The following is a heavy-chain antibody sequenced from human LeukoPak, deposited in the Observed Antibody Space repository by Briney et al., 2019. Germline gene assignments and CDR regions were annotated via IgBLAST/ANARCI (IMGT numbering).Heavy chain of an antibody. CDR2: INSDGSST. V-gene: IGHV3-74*01. CDR1: GFTFSSYW. D-gene: IGHD3-22*01. CDR3: ARQDYYDSSGYYSPGNY. J-gene: IGHJ4*02. Sequence: GGSLRLSCAASGFTFSSYWMHWVRQAPGKGLAWVSRINSDGSSTSYADSVKGRFTISRDNAKSTLYLQMNSLRAEDTAVYYCARQDYYDSSGYYSPGNYWGQGTLVTVSS.